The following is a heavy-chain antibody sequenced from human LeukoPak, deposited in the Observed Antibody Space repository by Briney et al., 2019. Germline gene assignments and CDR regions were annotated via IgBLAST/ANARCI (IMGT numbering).Heavy chain of an antibody. J-gene: IGHJ4*02. CDR3: ARGGDYYDSRGSFLFS. V-gene: IGHV1-2*02. Sequence: ASVKVSCKASGYTFTGYYIHWVRQAPGQGLEWMGWMYPNSGGTNYAQKFQGRVTMTRDTSISTAYMEVRSLRSDDTAVYFCARGGDYYDSRGSFLFSWGQGTLVTVSS. CDR2: MYPNSGGT. CDR1: GYTFTGYY. D-gene: IGHD3-22*01.